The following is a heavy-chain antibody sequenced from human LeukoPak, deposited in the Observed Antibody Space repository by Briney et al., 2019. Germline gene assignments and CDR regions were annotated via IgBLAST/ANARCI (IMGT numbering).Heavy chain of an antibody. CDR3: ASVPEPYYFDY. Sequence: PSETLSLTCTVSGDSISSSSYYWGWIRQPPGKGLEWIGSIYYSGSTYYNPSLKSRVTISVDTSKNQFSLKLTSVTAADTAVYYCASVPEPYYFDYWGQGTLVTVS. J-gene: IGHJ4*02. V-gene: IGHV4-39*01. CDR1: GDSISSSSYY. CDR2: IYYSGST. D-gene: IGHD1-14*01.